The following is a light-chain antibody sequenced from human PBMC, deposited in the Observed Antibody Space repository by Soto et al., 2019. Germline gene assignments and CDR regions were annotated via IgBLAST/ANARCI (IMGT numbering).Light chain of an antibody. V-gene: IGKV1-33*01. Sequence: DIQMTQSPSTLSASVGDRVTITCQASQDISKYLNWFQQKPGKAPKLLISETSNLERGVPSRFSGSGSATDFTFTIRSLQPEDIATYFCQQYDGPPYTFGQGTKVDIK. CDR2: ETS. J-gene: IGKJ2*01. CDR1: QDISKY. CDR3: QQYDGPPYT.